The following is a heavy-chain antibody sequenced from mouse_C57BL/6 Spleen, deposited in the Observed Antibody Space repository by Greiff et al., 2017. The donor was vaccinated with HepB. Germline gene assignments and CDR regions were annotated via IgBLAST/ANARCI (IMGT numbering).Heavy chain of an antibody. CDR1: GLTFSNYW. CDR2: IRLKSDDYVS. V-gene: IGHV6-6*02. Sequence: VQLKESGGGLVQPGGSIKLSCVASGLTFSNYWMNWVRQSPEKGLEWVAEIRLKSDDYVSHYAESVKGRFNISRDDSKRSVYRQMNNLRAEDTGIYYCLILLWGQGTTLTVSS. J-gene: IGHJ2*01. CDR3: LILL.